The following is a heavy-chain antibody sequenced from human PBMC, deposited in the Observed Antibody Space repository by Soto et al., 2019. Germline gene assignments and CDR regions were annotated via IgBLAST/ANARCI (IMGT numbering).Heavy chain of an antibody. CDR3: AREWSALDF. CDR1: GASNSDHK. Sequence: PSETLSLTCTVSGASNSDHKLHWIRQPPGMGLEWIGYTYYSGYTSYNPSLKSRITISVDTSKNQFSLTLNSVTAADTAVYYCAREWSALDFWGQGTLVTVSS. CDR2: TYYSGYT. D-gene: IGHD2-15*01. V-gene: IGHV4-59*11. J-gene: IGHJ4*02.